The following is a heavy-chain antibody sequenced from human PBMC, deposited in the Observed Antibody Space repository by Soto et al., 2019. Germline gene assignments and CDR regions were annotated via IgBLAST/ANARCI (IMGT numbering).Heavy chain of an antibody. CDR2: INGDGSST. J-gene: IGHJ4*02. Sequence: EVQLVESGGGLVQPGGSLRLSCAASGFPFNNSWMSWVRQAPGKGLVWVSRINGDGSSTNYADSVKGRFTISRDNAMKTLHLQMNSLRVEDTAVYYCVRDFRWGQGTLVTVSS. CDR1: GFPFNNSW. V-gene: IGHV3-74*01. CDR3: VRDFR.